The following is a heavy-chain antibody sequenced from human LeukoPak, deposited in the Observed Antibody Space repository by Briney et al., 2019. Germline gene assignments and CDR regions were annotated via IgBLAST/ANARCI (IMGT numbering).Heavy chain of an antibody. V-gene: IGHV3-49*04. CDR3: TRDNQGMRIRYYYMDV. CDR1: GFTFGDYA. Sequence: GGSLRLSCTASGFTFGDYAMSWVRQAPGKGLEWVGFIRSKAYGGTTEYAASVKGRFTISRDDSKSIAYLQMNSLKTEDTAVYYCTRDNQGMRIRYYYMDVWGKGTTVTVSS. J-gene: IGHJ6*03. D-gene: IGHD2/OR15-2a*01. CDR2: IRSKAYGGTT.